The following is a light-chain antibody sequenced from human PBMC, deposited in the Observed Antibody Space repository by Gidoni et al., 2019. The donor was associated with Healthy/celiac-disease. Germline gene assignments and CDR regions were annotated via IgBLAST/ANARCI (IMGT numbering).Light chain of an antibody. J-gene: IGKJ4*01. CDR1: QSVSSSY. V-gene: IGKV3-20*01. Sequence: EIVLTQSPGTLSLSPGERATLSCRASQSVSSSYVAWYQQNPGQAPRLLIYGASSRATGIPDRFSGSGSGTDFTLTISRLEPEDFAVYYCQQYGSSPRALTFGGGTKVEIK. CDR2: GAS. CDR3: QQYGSSPRALT.